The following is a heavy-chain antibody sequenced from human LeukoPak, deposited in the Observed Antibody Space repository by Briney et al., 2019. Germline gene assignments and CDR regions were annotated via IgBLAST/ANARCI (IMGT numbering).Heavy chain of an antibody. CDR1: GGSISTYY. Sequence: SETLSLTCTVSGGSISTYYWSWIRQPPGKGLEWIGYIFYSGSTNYNPSLKSRVTISVDTSKNQFSLKLSSVTAADTAVYYCARHASISMIGLYYFDYWGQGSLVTVSS. J-gene: IGHJ4*02. CDR3: ARHASISMIGLYYFDY. D-gene: IGHD3-22*01. V-gene: IGHV4-59*08. CDR2: IFYSGST.